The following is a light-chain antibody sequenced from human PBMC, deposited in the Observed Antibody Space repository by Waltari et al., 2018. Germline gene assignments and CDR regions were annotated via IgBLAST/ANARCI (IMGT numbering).Light chain of an antibody. CDR3: QQSYS. V-gene: IGKV1-39*01. CDR1: QSISNY. CDR2: AAS. Sequence: DTQMTQSPSSLSASVGDRVTITCRASQSISNYLNWYQQKPGKAPKLLIYAASSLQSGVPSRFSGSGSGTDFTLTISSLQPEDFATYYCQQSYSFGGGTKVEIK. J-gene: IGKJ4*01.